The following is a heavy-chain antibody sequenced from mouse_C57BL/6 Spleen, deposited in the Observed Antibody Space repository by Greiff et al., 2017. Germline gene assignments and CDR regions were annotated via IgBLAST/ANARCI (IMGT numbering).Heavy chain of an antibody. CDR3: AREGSYYGSSYPAWFAY. Sequence: EVKLVESGGGLVKPGGSLKLSCAASGFTFSDYGMHWVRQAPEKGLEWVAYISSGSSTIYYADTVKGRFTISRDNAKNTLFLQMTSLRSEDTAMYYCAREGSYYGSSYPAWFAYWGQGTLVTVSA. CDR2: ISSGSSTI. CDR1: GFTFSDYG. D-gene: IGHD1-1*01. V-gene: IGHV5-17*01. J-gene: IGHJ3*01.